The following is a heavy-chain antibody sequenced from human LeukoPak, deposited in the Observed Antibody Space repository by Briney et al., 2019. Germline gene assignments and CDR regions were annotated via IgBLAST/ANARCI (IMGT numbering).Heavy chain of an antibody. CDR3: ARETVTRDAFDI. D-gene: IGHD4-17*01. CDR2: IIPIFGTA. V-gene: IGHV1-69*06. Sequence: SVKVSCKASGGTFSSYAISWVRQAPGQGLEWMGGIIPIFGTANYAQKFQGRVTITADKSTSTAYMELSSLRSEDTAVYYCARETVTRDAFDIWGQGTMVTVSS. J-gene: IGHJ3*02. CDR1: GGTFSSYA.